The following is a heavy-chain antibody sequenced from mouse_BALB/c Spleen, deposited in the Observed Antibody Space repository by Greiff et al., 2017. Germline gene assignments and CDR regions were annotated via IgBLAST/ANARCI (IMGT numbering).Heavy chain of an antibody. CDR3: ASHRYDGTAFAY. J-gene: IGHJ3*01. CDR2: ISSGSSTI. Sequence: EVQLVESGGGLVQPGGSRKLSCAASGFTFSSFGMHWVRQAPEKGLEWVAYISSGSSTIYYADTVKGRFTISRDNPKNTLFLQMTSLRSEDTAMYYCASHRYDGTAFAYWGQGTLVTVSA. D-gene: IGHD2-14*01. CDR1: GFTFSSFG. V-gene: IGHV5-17*02.